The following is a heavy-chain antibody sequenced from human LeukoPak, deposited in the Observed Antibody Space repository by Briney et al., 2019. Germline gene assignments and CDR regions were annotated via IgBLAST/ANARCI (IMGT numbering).Heavy chain of an antibody. J-gene: IGHJ4*02. CDR3: ARIPLLCPSGGYYGEYYFDY. V-gene: IGHV4-30-2*01. CDR1: GGSNTSGHYS. Sequence: PSQTLSLTCAFSGGSNTSGHYSWSWLRQPPGKGLEWIGFIYQNGTPYYNPSLKSRVTMSVDTSKNQFSLKLSSVSASDTAVYYCARIPLLCPSGGYYGEYYFDYWGQGTLVTVSS. D-gene: IGHD1-26*01. CDR2: IYQNGTP.